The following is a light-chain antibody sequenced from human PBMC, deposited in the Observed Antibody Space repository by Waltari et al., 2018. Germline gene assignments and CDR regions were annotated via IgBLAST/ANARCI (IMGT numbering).Light chain of an antibody. V-gene: IGLV1-40*01. J-gene: IGLJ2*01. CDR1: GSNIGAGYD. CDR2: GTS. Sequence: QSVLTQPPSVSGAPGQRVTISCTGSGSNIGAGYDVHWYQQLPGKAPKLLIYGTSTRPLGVPDRSFCAQSGTSASLAITGLQAEDEADYYCQSYDTSLSVVFGGGTKLTVL. CDR3: QSYDTSLSVV.